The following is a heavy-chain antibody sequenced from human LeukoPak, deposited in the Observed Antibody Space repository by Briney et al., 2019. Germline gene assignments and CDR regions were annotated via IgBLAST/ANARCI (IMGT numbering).Heavy chain of an antibody. J-gene: IGHJ4*02. CDR2: ISGSGGSI. V-gene: IGHV3-21*01. Sequence: PGGSLRLACEVSGFTFSDYTMTWVRQAPGKGLEGVSAISGSGGSIYYADSVKGRFTISRDNAKNSLYLQMNSLRAEDTAVYYCARITGTTSFWGQGTLVTVSS. CDR1: GFTFSDYT. D-gene: IGHD1-7*01. CDR3: ARITGTTSF.